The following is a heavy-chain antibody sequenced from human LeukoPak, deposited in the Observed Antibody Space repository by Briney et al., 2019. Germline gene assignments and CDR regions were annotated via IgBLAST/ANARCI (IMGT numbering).Heavy chain of an antibody. CDR3: ARGPYGSGSYYLHY. CDR2: ISTYNGNT. Sequence: ASVKVSCKASGYNFTSYGISWVRQAPGQGLEWMGWISTYNGNTNYAQKLQGRVTMTTDTSTSTAYMELRSLRSDDTAVYYCARGPYGSGSYYLHYWGQGTLVTVSS. J-gene: IGHJ4*02. V-gene: IGHV1-18*01. CDR1: GYNFTSYG. D-gene: IGHD3-10*01.